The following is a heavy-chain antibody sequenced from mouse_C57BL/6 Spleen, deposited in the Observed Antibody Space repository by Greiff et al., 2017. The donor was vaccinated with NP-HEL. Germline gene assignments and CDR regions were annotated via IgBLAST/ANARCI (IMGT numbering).Heavy chain of an antibody. CDR3: TRDYYGGFAY. V-gene: IGHV1-15*01. CDR1: GYTFTDYE. D-gene: IGHD2-1*01. J-gene: IGHJ3*01. CDR2: IYPETGGT. Sequence: LQESGAELVRPGASVTLSCKASGYTFTDYEMHWVKQTPVHGLEWIGAIYPETGGTAYNQKFKGKAILTADKSSSTAYMELRSLTSEDSAVYYCTRDYYGGFAYWGQGTLVTVSA.